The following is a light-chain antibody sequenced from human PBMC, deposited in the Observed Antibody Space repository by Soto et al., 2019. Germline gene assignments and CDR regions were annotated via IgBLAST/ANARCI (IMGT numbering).Light chain of an antibody. J-gene: IGKJ3*01. CDR1: QSVSSY. CDR3: QQRSNWQEFT. CDR2: DAS. V-gene: IGKV3-11*01. Sequence: EIVLTQSPATLSLSPGERATLSCRASQSVSSYLAWYQQKPGQAPRLLIYDASNRATGIPARFSGIGSGTDFTLTISSLEPEDFAVYYCQQRSNWQEFTFGPGTKVDIK.